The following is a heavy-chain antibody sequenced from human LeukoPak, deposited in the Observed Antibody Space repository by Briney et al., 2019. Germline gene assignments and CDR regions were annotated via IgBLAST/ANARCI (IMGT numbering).Heavy chain of an antibody. CDR2: ISSSSSTI. V-gene: IGHV3-48*02. Sequence: GGSLRLSCAASGFTFSSYSMNWVRQAPGKGLEWVSYISSSSSTIYYADSVKGRFTISRDNAKNSLYLQMNSLRDEDTAVYYCARDRRRIYYDSSGYMAPPDYWGQGTLVTVSS. CDR3: ARDRRRIYYDSSGYMAPPDY. D-gene: IGHD3-22*01. CDR1: GFTFSSYS. J-gene: IGHJ4*02.